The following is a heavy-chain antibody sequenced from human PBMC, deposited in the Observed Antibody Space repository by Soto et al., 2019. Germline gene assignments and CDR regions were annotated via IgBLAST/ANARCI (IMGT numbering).Heavy chain of an antibody. J-gene: IGHJ4*02. CDR2: ISSSSSYT. D-gene: IGHD5-18*01. CDR3: AKDGTAMVPFDY. Sequence: GSLRLSCAASGFAFSDYYMSWIRQAPGKGLEGVSYISSSSSYTNYADSVKSRFTISRDNAKNSLYLQMNSLRAEDTAVYYCAKDGTAMVPFDYWGQGTLVTVSS. V-gene: IGHV3-11*06. CDR1: GFAFSDYY.